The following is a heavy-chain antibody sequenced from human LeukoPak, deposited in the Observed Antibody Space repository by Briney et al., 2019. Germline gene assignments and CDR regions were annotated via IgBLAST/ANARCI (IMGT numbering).Heavy chain of an antibody. V-gene: IGHV3-48*03. CDR1: EFTFSSYE. Sequence: GGSLRLSCAASEFTFSSYEMNWVRQAPGKGLEWVSYISSSGSTIYYADSVKGRFTISRDNAKNSLYLQMNSLRAEDTAVYYCARDGERDYGDSNGAFDIWGQGTMVTVSS. CDR2: ISSSGSTI. CDR3: ARDGERDYGDSNGAFDI. J-gene: IGHJ3*02. D-gene: IGHD4-17*01.